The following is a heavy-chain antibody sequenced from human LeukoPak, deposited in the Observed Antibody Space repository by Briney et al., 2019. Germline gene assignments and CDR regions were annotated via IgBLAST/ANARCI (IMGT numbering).Heavy chain of an antibody. V-gene: IGHV4-59*01. CDR3: ARALQTATYGIDY. D-gene: IGHD1-26*01. Sequence: SETLSLACTVSGGSISTYYWTWIRQPPGKGLEWMGYIYYSGSTDYNPSLKGRVTISVDTSKNQFSLKLSSVTAADTAVYYCARALQTATYGIDYWGQGTLVTVSS. CDR2: IYYSGST. J-gene: IGHJ4*02. CDR1: GGSISTYY.